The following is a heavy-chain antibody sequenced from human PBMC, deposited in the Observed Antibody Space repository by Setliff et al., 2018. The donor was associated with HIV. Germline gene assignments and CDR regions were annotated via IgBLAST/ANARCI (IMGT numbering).Heavy chain of an antibody. CDR1: GDTFSSYA. D-gene: IGHD5-18*01. CDR2: IIPVFGTA. V-gene: IGHV1-69*13. Sequence: SVKVSCKASGDTFSSYAISWVRQAPGPGPEWMGGIIPVFGTANYAQRFQGRVTITADESTNTVYMELRSLRSEDTAVYYCAREKGNVDSSMVLYYYYGMDVWGQGTTVTVSS. J-gene: IGHJ6*02. CDR3: AREKGNVDSSMVLYYYYGMDV.